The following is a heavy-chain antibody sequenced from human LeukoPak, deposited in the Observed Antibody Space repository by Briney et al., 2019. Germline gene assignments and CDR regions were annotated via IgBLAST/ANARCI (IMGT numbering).Heavy chain of an antibody. CDR1: GFTFDDYA. D-gene: IGHD3-22*01. V-gene: IGHV3-9*01. Sequence: GGSLRLSCAASGFTFDDYAMHWVRQAPGKGLEWVSGISWNSGSIGYADSVKGRFTISRDNAKNSLYLQMNSLRAEDTALYYCAKDQFYYYDSSGYYFNWFDPWGQGTLVTVSS. J-gene: IGHJ5*02. CDR2: ISWNSGSI. CDR3: AKDQFYYYDSSGYYFNWFDP.